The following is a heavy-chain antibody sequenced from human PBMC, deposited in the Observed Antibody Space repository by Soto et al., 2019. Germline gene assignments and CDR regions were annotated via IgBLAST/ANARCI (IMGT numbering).Heavy chain of an antibody. D-gene: IGHD6-19*01. CDR1: GGSISSSSYY. CDR3: RAGGGYSSGWSPFDY. J-gene: IGHJ4*02. V-gene: IGHV4-39*01. CDR2: IYYSGSP. Sequence: QLQLQESGPGLVKPSETLSLTCTVSGGSISSSSYYWGWIRQPPGKGLEWIGSIYYSGSPYYNPSLKSRVTITAETSTNQFSLKLSSVPAADTAVYYCRAGGGYSSGWSPFDYWGQGTLVTVSS.